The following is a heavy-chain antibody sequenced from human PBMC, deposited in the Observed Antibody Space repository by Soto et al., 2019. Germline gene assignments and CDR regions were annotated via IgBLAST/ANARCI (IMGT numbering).Heavy chain of an antibody. Sequence: EVQLVESGGGLVKPGGSLRLSCAASGFTFSSYSMNWVRQAPGKGLEWVSSISSSSSSIYYADSVKGRFTISRDNAKNSLYLQMNSLRAEDTAVYYCARVGGYYYYYMDVWGKGTTVTVSS. CDR3: ARVGGYYYYYMDV. J-gene: IGHJ6*03. CDR2: ISSSSSSI. D-gene: IGHD2-15*01. V-gene: IGHV3-21*01. CDR1: GFTFSSYS.